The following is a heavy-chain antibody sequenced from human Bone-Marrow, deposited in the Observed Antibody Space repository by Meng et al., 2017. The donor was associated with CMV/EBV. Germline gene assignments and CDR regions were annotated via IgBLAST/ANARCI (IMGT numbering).Heavy chain of an antibody. V-gene: IGHV1-2*02. CDR1: GYTFTGYY. J-gene: IGHJ4*02. CDR2: INPNSGGT. CDR3: AKGYSYGYAGYLDY. D-gene: IGHD5-18*01. Sequence: ASVKVSCKASGYTFTGYYMHWVRQAPGQGLEWMGWINPNSGGTNYAQKFQGRVTMTRDTSISTAYMELSRLRSDGTAVYYGAKGYSYGYAGYLDYWGQGTLVTVSS.